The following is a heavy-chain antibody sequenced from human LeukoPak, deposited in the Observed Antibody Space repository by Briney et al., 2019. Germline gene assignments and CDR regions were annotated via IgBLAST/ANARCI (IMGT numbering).Heavy chain of an antibody. CDR2: IYYSGST. J-gene: IGHJ4*02. V-gene: IGHV4-39*07. Sequence: TSETLSLTCTVSGDSISSSSYYWGWIRQPPGKRLEWIGSIYYSGSTYYNPSLKSRVTISVDTSKNQFSLTLSSVTAADTAVYYCARDKGYYDSSEDWGQGILVTVSS. CDR3: ARDKGYYDSSED. CDR1: GDSISSSSYY. D-gene: IGHD3-22*01.